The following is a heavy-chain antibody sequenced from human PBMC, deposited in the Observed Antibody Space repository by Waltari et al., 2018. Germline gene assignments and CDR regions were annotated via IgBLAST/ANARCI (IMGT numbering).Heavy chain of an antibody. CDR1: GYTLTELS. J-gene: IGHJ4*02. CDR2: VGPEDGET. V-gene: IGHV1-24*01. CDR3: ATAIPFRGSSWYFDY. D-gene: IGHD6-13*01. Sequence: QVQLVQSGAEVKKPGASVKVSCKVSGYTLTELSMHWVRQAPGKGLEWMGGVGPEDGETIYAQKFQGRGTMTEDTSTDTAYMELSSLRSEDTAVYYCATAIPFRGSSWYFDYWGQGTLVTVSS.